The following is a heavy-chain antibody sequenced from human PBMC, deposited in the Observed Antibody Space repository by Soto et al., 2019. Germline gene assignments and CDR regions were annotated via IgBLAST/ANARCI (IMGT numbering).Heavy chain of an antibody. CDR2: IKSKTDGGTT. V-gene: IGHV3-15*01. J-gene: IGHJ6*02. CDR1: GFTFSNAW. CDR3: TTDHEVAAPWDYYYGMDV. Sequence: KAGGSLRLSCAASGFTFSNAWMSWVRQAPGKGLEWVGRIKSKTDGGTTDYAAPVKGRFTISRDDSKNTLYLQMNSLKTEDTAVYYCTTDHEVAAPWDYYYGMDVWGQGTTVPVYS. D-gene: IGHD6-19*01.